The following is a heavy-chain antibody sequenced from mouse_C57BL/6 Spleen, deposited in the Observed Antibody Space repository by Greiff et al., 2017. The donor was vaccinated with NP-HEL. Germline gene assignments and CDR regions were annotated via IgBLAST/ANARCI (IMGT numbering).Heavy chain of an antibody. V-gene: IGHV1-50*01. J-gene: IGHJ4*01. CDR2: IDPSDSYT. CDR3: ARRPTTVVDAMDY. CDR1: GYTFTSYW. D-gene: IGHD1-1*01. Sequence: QVQLQQPGAELVKPGASVKLSCKASGYTFTSYWMQWVKQRPGQGLEWIGEIDPSDSYTNYNQKFKGKATLTVDTSSSTAYMQLSSLTSEDSAVNYCARRPTTVVDAMDYWGQGTSVTVSS.